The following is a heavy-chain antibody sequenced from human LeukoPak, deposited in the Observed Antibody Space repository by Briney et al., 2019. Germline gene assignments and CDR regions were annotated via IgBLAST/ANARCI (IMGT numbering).Heavy chain of an antibody. CDR3: AKDRLRYNWNDVFDY. V-gene: IGHV3-9*01. CDR2: ISWNSGSI. CDR1: GFTFDDYA. Sequence: PGGSLRLSCAASGFTFDDYAMHWVRQAPGKGLEWVSGISWNSGSIGYGDSVKGRFTISRDNSKNTLYLQMNSLRAEDTAVYYCAKDRLRYNWNDVFDYWGQGTLVTVSS. D-gene: IGHD1-20*01. J-gene: IGHJ4*02.